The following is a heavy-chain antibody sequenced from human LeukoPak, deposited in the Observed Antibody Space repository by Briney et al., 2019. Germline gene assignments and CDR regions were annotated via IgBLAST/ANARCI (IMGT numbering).Heavy chain of an antibody. V-gene: IGHV3-23*01. CDR1: GFTFSSYA. J-gene: IGHJ3*02. CDR3: ARGPIFGVVIIPYI. D-gene: IGHD3-3*01. Sequence: GGSLRLSCAASGFTFSSYAMSWVRQAPGKGLEWVSAISGSGVSTYYADSVKSRFTISRDNSKNTLFLQMNSLRAEDTAVYYCARGPIFGVVIIPYIWGQGTMVTVSS. CDR2: ISGSGVST.